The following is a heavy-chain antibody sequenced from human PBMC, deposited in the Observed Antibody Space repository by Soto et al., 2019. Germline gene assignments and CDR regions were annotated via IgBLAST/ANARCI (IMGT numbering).Heavy chain of an antibody. Sequence: QVQLQESGPGLVKPSETLSLTCTGSGGSISSYYWIWIRQPPGKGLEWIGDIYYSGSTNYNPSLKSRVTIAVDTSKNQFSLKLSSVTAADTAVYYCARGRKEVDDSKLCHYYMDVWGKGTTVTVSS. CDR3: ARGRKEVDDSKLCHYYMDV. CDR1: GGSISSYY. CDR2: IYYSGST. D-gene: IGHD4-4*01. J-gene: IGHJ6*03. V-gene: IGHV4-59*01.